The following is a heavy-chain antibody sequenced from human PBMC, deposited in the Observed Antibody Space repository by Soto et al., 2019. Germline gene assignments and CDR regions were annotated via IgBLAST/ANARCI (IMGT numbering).Heavy chain of an antibody. CDR1: GFAFSNYE. J-gene: IGHJ4*02. Sequence: GGSLRLSCAASGFAFSNYEMNWVRQAPGKGPEWVSYISLSGSTIYYADSVKGRFTISRDDAKNSLYLQMNSLRADDTAVYYCARESFSASANLWDYWCQGT. CDR3: ARESFSASANLWDY. D-gene: IGHD1-7*01. V-gene: IGHV3-48*03. CDR2: ISLSGSTI.